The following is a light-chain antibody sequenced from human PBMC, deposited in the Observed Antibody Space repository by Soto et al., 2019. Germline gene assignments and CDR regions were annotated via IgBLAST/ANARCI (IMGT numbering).Light chain of an antibody. Sequence: QSVLTQPPSASGSPGQSVTFSCTRTTTDVGGYNYVSWYQQHPGKAPKLIIYEVNKRPSGVPHRFSGSKSGNTASLTVSGLQAEDEADYYCSSYEASNTVVFGGGTKLTVL. CDR2: EVN. CDR1: TTDVGGYNY. J-gene: IGLJ2*01. V-gene: IGLV2-8*01. CDR3: SSYEASNTVV.